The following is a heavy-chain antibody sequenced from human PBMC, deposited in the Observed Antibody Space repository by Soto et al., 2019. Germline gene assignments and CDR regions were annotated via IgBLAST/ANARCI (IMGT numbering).Heavy chain of an antibody. CDR1: GFTFSSYG. CDR2: ISYDGSNK. D-gene: IGHD3-22*01. J-gene: IGHJ4*02. CDR3: AKEYRHYYDSSGYQYYFDY. Sequence: QVQLVESGGGVVQPGRSLRLSCAASGFTFSSYGMHWVRQAPGKGPEWVAVISYDGSNKYYADSVKGRFTISRDNSKNTLYLQMNSLRAEDTAVYYCAKEYRHYYDSSGYQYYFDYWGQGTLVTVSS. V-gene: IGHV3-30*18.